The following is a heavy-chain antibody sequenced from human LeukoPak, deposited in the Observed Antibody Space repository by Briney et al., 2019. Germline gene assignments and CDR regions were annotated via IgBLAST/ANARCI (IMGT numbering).Heavy chain of an antibody. CDR1: GFTFSGYG. D-gene: IGHD1-7*01. V-gene: IGHV3-30*02. Sequence: PGGSLRLSFAGSGFTFSGYGWHGVGQARARGGEGVAFIRYDGSNKYYADSVKGRFTISRDNSKNTLYLQMNSLRAEDTAVYYCAKVMGRTGTGYYYMDVWGKGTTVTVSS. J-gene: IGHJ6*03. CDR2: IRYDGSNK. CDR3: AKVMGRTGTGYYYMDV.